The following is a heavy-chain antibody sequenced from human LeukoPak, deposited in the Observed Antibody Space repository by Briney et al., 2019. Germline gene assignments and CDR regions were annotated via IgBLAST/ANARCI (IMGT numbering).Heavy chain of an antibody. D-gene: IGHD5-18*01. CDR1: GFTFSAYA. CDR3: AKDFAASYYYGMDV. Sequence: GGSLRLSCSVSGFTFSAYAMHWVRQAPGKGLEWVATLSYDGDNQYYAGSVKGRCTISRDNAKNSLYLQMNSLRAEDTALYYCAKDFAASYYYGMDVWGQGTTVTVSS. V-gene: IGHV3-30-3*01. J-gene: IGHJ6*02. CDR2: LSYDGDNQ.